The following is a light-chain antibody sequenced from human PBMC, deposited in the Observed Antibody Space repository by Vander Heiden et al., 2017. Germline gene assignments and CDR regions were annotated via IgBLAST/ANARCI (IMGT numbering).Light chain of an antibody. J-gene: IGKJ3*01. CDR1: QGISSY. V-gene: IGKV1-9*01. CDR3: QQLNNYPFT. CDR2: AAS. Sequence: DIQLTQSPSFLSASVGDRVTITCRASQGISSYFAWYQQKPGKAPKLLIYAASTFQRGVPSRFSGSGSGTEVTLTISSLQPEDFATYYCQQLNNYPFTFGPGTKVDIK.